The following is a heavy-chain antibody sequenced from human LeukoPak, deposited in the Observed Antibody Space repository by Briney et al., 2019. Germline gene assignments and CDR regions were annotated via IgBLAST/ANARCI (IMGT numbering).Heavy chain of an antibody. D-gene: IGHD6-13*01. CDR3: ARASSSWYAIDY. V-gene: IGHV3-23*01. J-gene: IGHJ4*02. CDR2: ISGSGGST. Sequence: GGSLRLSCAASGFTFSSYAMSWVRQAPGKGLEWVSAISGSGGSTYYADSVKGRFTISRDNSKNTLYLQMNSLRAEDTAVYYCARASSSWYAIDYWGQGTLVTVSS. CDR1: GFTFSSYA.